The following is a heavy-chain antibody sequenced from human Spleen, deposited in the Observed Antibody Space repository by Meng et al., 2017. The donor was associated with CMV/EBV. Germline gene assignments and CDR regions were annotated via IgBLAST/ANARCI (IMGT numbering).Heavy chain of an antibody. CDR3: ARDPLRSCSSTTCYELDY. V-gene: IGHV3-74*01. J-gene: IGHJ4*02. CDR1: GFTFNNYT. Sequence: LSLTCAASGFTFNNYTMNWVRQAPGKGLVWVSRINPEGSSTFYADSVKGRFTISRDNAKNTLYLQMNSLGTEDTAVYYCARDPLRSCSSTTCYELDYWGQGTLVTVSS. CDR2: INPEGSST. D-gene: IGHD2-2*01.